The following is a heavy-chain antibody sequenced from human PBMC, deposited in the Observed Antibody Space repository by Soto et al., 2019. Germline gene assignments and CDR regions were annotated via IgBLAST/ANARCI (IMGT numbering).Heavy chain of an antibody. D-gene: IGHD3-22*01. CDR3: ATQPKDQGYYYDSSQTYYFDY. CDR1: GFTFSNYG. V-gene: IGHV3-33*01. J-gene: IGHJ4*02. Sequence: PGGSLRLSCAASGFTFSNYGMHWVRQAPGKGLEWVAVIWYDGSNKYYADSVKGRFTISRDNSKNTLYLQMNSQRAEDTAVYYCATQPKDQGYYYDSSQTYYFDYWGQGTLVTVSS. CDR2: IWYDGSNK.